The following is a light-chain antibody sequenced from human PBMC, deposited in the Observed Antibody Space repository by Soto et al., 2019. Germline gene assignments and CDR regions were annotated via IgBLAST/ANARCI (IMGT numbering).Light chain of an antibody. Sequence: EIVLTQSPATLSLSPGERATLSCRASQSVSSNLAWYQQKPGQAPRLLIYDASNRATGIPARCSGSGSGTDFTLTISSREPEDFAVYYCQQRSDWPPAFGQGTKVEIK. CDR2: DAS. CDR1: QSVSSN. V-gene: IGKV3-11*01. J-gene: IGKJ2*01. CDR3: QQRSDWPPA.